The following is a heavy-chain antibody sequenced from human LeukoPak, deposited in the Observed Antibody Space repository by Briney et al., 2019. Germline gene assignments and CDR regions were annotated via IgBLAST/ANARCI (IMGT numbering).Heavy chain of an antibody. D-gene: IGHD2-8*01. CDR2: INPNSGGT. Sequence: ASVKVSCKASGYTFTGYYMHWVRQAPGQGLEWMGWINPNSGGTNYAQKFQGRVTMTRDTSISTAYMELSRLRSDDTAVYYCARAQQTKGGDWFDPWGQGTLVTVSS. J-gene: IGHJ5*02. CDR1: GYTFTGYY. CDR3: ARAQQTKGGDWFDP. V-gene: IGHV1-2*02.